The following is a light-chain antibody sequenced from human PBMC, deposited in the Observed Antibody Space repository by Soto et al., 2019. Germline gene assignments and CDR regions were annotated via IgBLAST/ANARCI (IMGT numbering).Light chain of an antibody. J-gene: IGKJ1*01. CDR2: DAS. V-gene: IGKV1-13*02. Sequence: IQMTQSPSSLSASVGDRVTITCRASQAISSYLAWYQQKPGKVPKLLIYDASALPRGVPSRFSGSGSGTKFTLTIASLQPDDFATYYCQQYETFSGTFGPGTKVDIK. CDR3: QQYETFSGT. CDR1: QAISSY.